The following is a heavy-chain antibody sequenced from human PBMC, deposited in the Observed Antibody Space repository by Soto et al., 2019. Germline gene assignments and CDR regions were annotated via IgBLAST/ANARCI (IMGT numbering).Heavy chain of an antibody. J-gene: IGHJ4*02. V-gene: IGHV1-46*01. CDR1: GYTFTSTW. CDR3: ARDRSHSSAYWWLAY. CDR2: INPYGGAA. Sequence: QVQLVQSGAEVKKPGASVKVSCKESGYTFTSTWMHWVRQAPGQGLEWMGIINPYGGAATYAEKFQGRGGRTRDTSTATDYMALSSLRSEDTAMYYCARDRSHSSAYWWLAYWDQAAQVTVAA. D-gene: IGHD3-22*01.